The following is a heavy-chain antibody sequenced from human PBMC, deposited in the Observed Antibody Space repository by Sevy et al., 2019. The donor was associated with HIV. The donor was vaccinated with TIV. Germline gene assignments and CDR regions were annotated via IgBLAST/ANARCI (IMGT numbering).Heavy chain of an antibody. Sequence: GGSLRLSCAASGFTFSNYWMSWVRQAPGKGLEWVAHIKRDGSEKYYVDSVKGRFSISRDNPKNSLYLQMNSLRAEDTAVYYCARDCSSTTCLWGLDVWGQGTTVTGSS. CDR3: ARDCSSTTCLWGLDV. CDR2: IKRDGSEK. J-gene: IGHJ6*02. D-gene: IGHD2-2*01. CDR1: GFTFSNYW. V-gene: IGHV3-7*03.